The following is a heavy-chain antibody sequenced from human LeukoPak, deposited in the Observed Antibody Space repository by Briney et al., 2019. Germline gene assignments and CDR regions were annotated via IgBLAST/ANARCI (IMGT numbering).Heavy chain of an antibody. CDR2: INPSGGST. D-gene: IGHD2-2*01. Sequence: ASVKVSCKASGYTFTSYHMHWVRQAPGQGLEWMGIINPSGGSTSYAQKLQGRGTMTTDTSTSTAYMELRSLRSDDTAVYYCARDPTPFSPSSTSCSDYWGQGTLVTVSS. V-gene: IGHV1-46*01. J-gene: IGHJ4*02. CDR3: ARDPTPFSPSSTSCSDY. CDR1: GYTFTSYH.